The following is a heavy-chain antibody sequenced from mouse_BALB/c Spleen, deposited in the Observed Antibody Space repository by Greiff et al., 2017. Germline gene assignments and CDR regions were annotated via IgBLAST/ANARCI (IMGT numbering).Heavy chain of an antibody. Sequence: EVMLVESGGGLVKPGGSLKLSCAASGFTFSDYYMYWVRQTPEKRLEWVATISDGGSYTYYPDSVKGRFTISRDNAKNNLYLQMSSLKSEDTAMYYCARDQGAGTKDAMDYWGQGTSVTVSS. CDR2: ISDGGSYT. J-gene: IGHJ4*01. CDR1: GFTFSDYY. V-gene: IGHV5-4*02. D-gene: IGHD4-1*01. CDR3: ARDQGAGTKDAMDY.